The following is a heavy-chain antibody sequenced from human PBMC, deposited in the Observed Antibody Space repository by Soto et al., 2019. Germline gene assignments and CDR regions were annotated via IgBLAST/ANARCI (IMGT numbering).Heavy chain of an antibody. CDR3: VRGPYNYNSRYFDY. CDR2: IYYSGST. CDR1: GGSINSGDYY. V-gene: IGHV4-30-4*01. J-gene: IGHJ4*02. D-gene: IGHD1-1*01. Sequence: SETLSLTCTVSGGSINSGDYYWSWIRQPPGKGLEWIGYIYYSGSTYYNPSLKSRVTISVDTSKNQLSLKLGSVTAADAAVYYCVRGPYNYNSRYFDYWGQGTLVTVSS.